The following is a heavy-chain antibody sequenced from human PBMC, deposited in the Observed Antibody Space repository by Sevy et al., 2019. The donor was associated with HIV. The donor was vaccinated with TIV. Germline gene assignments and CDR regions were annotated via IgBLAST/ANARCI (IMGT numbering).Heavy chain of an antibody. CDR1: GFTFSSYG. CDR2: IRYDGSNK. J-gene: IGHJ6*02. D-gene: IGHD5-18*01. V-gene: IGHV3-30*02. Sequence: GGSLRLSCAASGFTFSSYGMHWVRQAPGKGLEWVAFIRYDGSNKYYADSVKGRFTISRDNSKNTLYLQMNSLRAEDTAVYYCAKDEHSYGYFPNYYYYGMDVWGQGTTVTVSS. CDR3: AKDEHSYGYFPNYYYYGMDV.